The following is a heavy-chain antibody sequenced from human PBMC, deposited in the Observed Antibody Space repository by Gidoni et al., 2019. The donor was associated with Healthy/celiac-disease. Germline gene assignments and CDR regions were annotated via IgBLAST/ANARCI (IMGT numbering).Heavy chain of an antibody. CDR1: GFTFGDYA. V-gene: IGHV3-49*05. J-gene: IGHJ6*02. CDR3: LSEGAGDYYYGMDV. D-gene: IGHD1-26*01. CDR2: IRSKAYGGTT. Sequence: EVQLVESGGGLVKPGRSLRLSCTASGFTFGDYAMSWFRQAPGKGLEWVGFIRSKAYGGTTEYAASVKGRFTISRDDSKSIAYLQMNSLKTEDTAVYYCLSEGAGDYYYGMDVWGQGTTVTVSS.